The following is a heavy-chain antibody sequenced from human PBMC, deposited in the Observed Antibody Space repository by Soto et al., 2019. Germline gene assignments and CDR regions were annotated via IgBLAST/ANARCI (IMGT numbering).Heavy chain of an antibody. J-gene: IGHJ3*02. Sequence: APVKVSCKASGYTFTNYGIDWVRQAPGQGLEWMGWISGYNGDTKYAQKVQGRVTMTTDRSTSTAYMELRSLRSDDTAVYYCAREGDIVGLDAFDIWGQGTMVTVSS. CDR3: AREGDIVGLDAFDI. D-gene: IGHD2-15*01. CDR1: GYTFTNYG. V-gene: IGHV1-18*04. CDR2: ISGYNGDT.